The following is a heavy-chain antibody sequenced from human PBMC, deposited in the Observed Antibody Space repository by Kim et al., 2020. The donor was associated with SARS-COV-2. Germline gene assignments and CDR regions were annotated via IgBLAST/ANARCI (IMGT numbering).Heavy chain of an antibody. Sequence: GVSLRLSCAASGFTFSSYAMHWVRQAPGKGLEWVAVISYDGSNKYYADSVKGRFTISRDNSKNTLYLQMNSLRAEDTAVYYCARAQSGSYWGSFDYWGQG. V-gene: IGHV3-30-3*01. D-gene: IGHD1-26*01. CDR2: ISYDGSNK. CDR3: ARAQSGSYWGSFDY. J-gene: IGHJ4*02. CDR1: GFTFSSYA.